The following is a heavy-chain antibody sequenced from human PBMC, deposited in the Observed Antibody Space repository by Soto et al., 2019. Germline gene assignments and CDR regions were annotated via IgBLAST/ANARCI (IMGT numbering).Heavy chain of an antibody. CDR2: IYYGGST. CDR1: GGSIRSGGYY. CDR3: ARGRDCSTSSCSLDLRLGYYFDK. Sequence: SETLSLTCTFSGGSIRSGGYYLSWIRQHPGKGLEWIGYIYYGGSTYYNPSLMSRVTISVDTSKNQFSLKLSSVTAADTAVYYCARGRDCSTSSCSLDLRLGYYFDKWGQGTLVTVPQ. V-gene: IGHV4-31*03. J-gene: IGHJ4*02. D-gene: IGHD2-2*01.